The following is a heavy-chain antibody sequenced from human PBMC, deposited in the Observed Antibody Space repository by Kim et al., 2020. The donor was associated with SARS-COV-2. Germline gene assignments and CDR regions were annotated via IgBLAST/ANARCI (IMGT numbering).Heavy chain of an antibody. CDR1: GFTFSDYY. Sequence: GGSLRLSCAASGFTFSDYYMSWIRQAPGKGLEWVSYISSSGSTIYYADSVKGRFTISRDNAKNSLYLQMNSLRAEDTAVYYCARDLVDYSWELHHDAFDIWGQGTMVTVSS. V-gene: IGHV3-11*01. CDR2: ISSSGSTI. D-gene: IGHD1-26*01. J-gene: IGHJ3*02. CDR3: ARDLVDYSWELHHDAFDI.